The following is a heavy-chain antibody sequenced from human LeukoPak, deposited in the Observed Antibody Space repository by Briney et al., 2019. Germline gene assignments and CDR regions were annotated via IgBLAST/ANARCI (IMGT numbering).Heavy chain of an antibody. CDR3: AKVHPRGVGATALIFDY. J-gene: IGHJ4*02. CDR2: ISYDGSNK. V-gene: IGHV3-30*18. D-gene: IGHD1-26*01. CDR1: GFTFSSYG. Sequence: GRSLRLSCAASGFTFSSYGMHWVRQAPGKGLEWVAVISYDGSNKYYADSVKGRFTISRDNSKNTLYLQMNSLRAEDTAVYYCAKVHPRGVGATALIFDYWGQGTLVTVSS.